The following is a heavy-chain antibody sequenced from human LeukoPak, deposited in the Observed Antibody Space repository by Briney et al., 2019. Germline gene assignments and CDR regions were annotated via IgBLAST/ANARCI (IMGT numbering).Heavy chain of an antibody. D-gene: IGHD1-1*01. CDR1: GFTFDDYA. CDR3: ARVGELYYFDY. Sequence: GGSLRLSCAASGFTFDDYAMHWVRQAPGKGLEWVSGISWNSGSIGYADSVKGRFTISRDNAKNSLYLQMNSLRAEDTAVYYCARVGELYYFDYWGQGTLVTVSS. V-gene: IGHV3-9*01. CDR2: ISWNSGSI. J-gene: IGHJ4*02.